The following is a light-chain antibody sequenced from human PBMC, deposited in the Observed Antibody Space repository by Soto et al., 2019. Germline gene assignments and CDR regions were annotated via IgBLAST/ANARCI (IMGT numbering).Light chain of an antibody. CDR2: AAS. V-gene: IGKV1-17*01. J-gene: IGKJ4*01. Sequence: DLQMTQSPSSLSASVGDRVTITCRASQDIRDELGWYQQKPGKAPKRLIYAASSLESGVPSRFRGSGFGTEFTLTISGLQPEDFATYYCLQHHNYPPLTFGGGTRVQIK. CDR3: LQHHNYPPLT. CDR1: QDIRDE.